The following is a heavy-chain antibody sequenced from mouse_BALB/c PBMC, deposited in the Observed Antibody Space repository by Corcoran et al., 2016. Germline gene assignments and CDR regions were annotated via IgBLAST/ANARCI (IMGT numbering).Heavy chain of an antibody. CDR1: GFNIQDTY. Sequence: EVQLQQSGAELVKPEASVQLSCTASGFNIQDTYMHWVKQRPEQSLEWIGRIDPANGNTKYDPKFQGMATITADTSSNTAYLQLSSLTSEDTAVYYCARWDWYFDVWGAGTTVTVSS. CDR2: IDPANGNT. V-gene: IGHV14-3*02. J-gene: IGHJ1*01. CDR3: ARWDWYFDV.